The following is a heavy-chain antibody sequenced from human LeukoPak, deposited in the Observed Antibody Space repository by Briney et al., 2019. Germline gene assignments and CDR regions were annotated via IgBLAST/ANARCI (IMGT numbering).Heavy chain of an antibody. V-gene: IGHV3-74*01. D-gene: IGHD3-16*01. CDR2: ITSDGSNI. Sequence: PGGPLRLPCAASGFPFSNFWLHGARQAPGRGLEWVSRITSDGSNINYEDSVQGRFTISRDNAKNTLYLQMNSLRAEDTAVYYCARGGHSSFDYWGQGALVTVSS. CDR3: ARGGHSSFDY. CDR1: GFPFSNFW. J-gene: IGHJ4*02.